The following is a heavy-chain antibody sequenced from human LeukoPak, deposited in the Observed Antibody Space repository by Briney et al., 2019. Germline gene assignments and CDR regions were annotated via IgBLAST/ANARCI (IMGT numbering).Heavy chain of an antibody. CDR1: GFSFSSYA. J-gene: IGHJ4*02. V-gene: IGHV3-23*01. D-gene: IGHD3-3*01. CDR2: ISGSGGST. Sequence: PGGSLRLSCAASGFSFSSYAISWVRQAPGKGLEWVSAISGSGGSTYYADSVKGRFTISRDNSKNTLYLQMNSLRVEDTAVYYCAKDTDFWSGYYSDYWGQGTLVPVSS. CDR3: AKDTDFWSGYYSDY.